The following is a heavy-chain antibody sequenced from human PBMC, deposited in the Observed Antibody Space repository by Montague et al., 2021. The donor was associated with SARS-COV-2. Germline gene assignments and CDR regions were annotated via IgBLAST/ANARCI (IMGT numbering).Heavy chain of an antibody. V-gene: IGHV4-4*01. CDR1: GASVTSTNW. J-gene: IGHJ4*02. Sequence: ETLSLTCGVSGASVTSTNWWSWVRQPTGKGLEWIGEIYHTGNTNYSPSLKNRVSISLDKSKNQLSLRLNSVTAADTAVYCCASPKEGSGYYRPFDYRGQGILVTVSS. CDR2: IYHTGNT. CDR3: ASPKEGSGYYRPFDY. D-gene: IGHD3-22*01.